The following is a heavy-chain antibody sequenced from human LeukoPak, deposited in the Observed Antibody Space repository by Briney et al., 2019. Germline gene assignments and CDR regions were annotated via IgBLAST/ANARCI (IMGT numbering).Heavy chain of an antibody. CDR3: ASPNDYYDNSIYYGTDY. CDR2: ISSSSTYI. J-gene: IGHJ4*02. Sequence: PGGSLRLSCAASGFTFSSYSMSWVRQAPGKGLEWVSFISSSSTYIYYAASAQGRFTISRDNSKNTLYLQMNSLRAEDTAVYYCASPNDYYDNSIYYGTDYWGQGTLVTVSS. V-gene: IGHV3-21*04. D-gene: IGHD3-22*01. CDR1: GFTFSSYS.